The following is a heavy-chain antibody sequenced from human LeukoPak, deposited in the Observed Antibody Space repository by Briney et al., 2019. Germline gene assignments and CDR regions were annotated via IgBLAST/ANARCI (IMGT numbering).Heavy chain of an antibody. CDR2: ISSSSSYI. D-gene: IGHD6-13*01. V-gene: IGHV3-21*01. J-gene: IGHJ5*02. CDR3: ARTNSSSWHTGWFDP. Sequence: GGSLRLSCAASGLTVSSNCMNWVRQAPGKGLEWVSSISSSSSYIYYADSVKGRFTISRDNAKNSLYLQMNSLRAEDTAVYYCARTNSSSWHTGWFDPWGQGTLVTVSS. CDR1: GLTVSSNC.